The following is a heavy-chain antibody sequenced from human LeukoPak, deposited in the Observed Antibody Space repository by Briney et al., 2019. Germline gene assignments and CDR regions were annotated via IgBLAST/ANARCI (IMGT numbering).Heavy chain of an antibody. V-gene: IGHV3-7*03. CDR1: GFTFSHYW. D-gene: IGHD1-26*01. J-gene: IGHJ4*02. CDR2: INLDGSKK. CDR3: VRDRGTYRPIDY. Sequence: PGGSLRLSCATSGFTFSHYWMSWVRQAPGKGLEWVANINLDGSKKYYVDSVKGRFTISRDNAQNSLYLQMNSLRAEDTAIYYCVRDRGTYRPIDYWGQGTLVTVSS.